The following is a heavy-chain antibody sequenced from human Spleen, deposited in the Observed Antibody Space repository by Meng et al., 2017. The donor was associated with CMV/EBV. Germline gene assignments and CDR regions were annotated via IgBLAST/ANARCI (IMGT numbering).Heavy chain of an antibody. CDR3: ARDRSDFWSGYSLGYYYYGMDV. J-gene: IGHJ6*02. V-gene: IGHV1-46*02. CDR1: GYTFNNYG. CDR2: INPSGGST. Sequence: ASVKVSCKASGYTFNNYGISWVRQAPGQGLEWMGIINPSGGSTSYAQKFQGRVTMTRDTSTSTVYMELSSLRSEDTAVYYCARDRSDFWSGYSLGYYYYGMDVWGQGTTVTVSS. D-gene: IGHD3-3*01.